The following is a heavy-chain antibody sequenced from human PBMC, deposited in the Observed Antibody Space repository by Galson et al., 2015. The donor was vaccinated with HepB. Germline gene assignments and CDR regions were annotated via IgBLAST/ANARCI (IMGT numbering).Heavy chain of an antibody. D-gene: IGHD3-10*01. CDR2: IYTSGST. J-gene: IGHJ4*02. V-gene: IGHV4-4*07. Sequence: ETLSLTCTVSGGSISSYYWSWIRQPAGKGLEWIGRIYTSGSTNYNPSLKSRVTMSVDTSKNQFSLKLSSVTAADTAVYYCARAGWFGELFATFDYWGQGTLVTVSS. CDR1: GGSISSYY. CDR3: ARAGWFGELFATFDY.